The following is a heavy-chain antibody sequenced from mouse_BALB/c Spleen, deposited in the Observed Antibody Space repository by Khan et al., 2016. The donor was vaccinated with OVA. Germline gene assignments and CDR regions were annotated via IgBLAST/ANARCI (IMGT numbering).Heavy chain of an antibody. D-gene: IGHD2-14*01. J-gene: IGHJ3*01. CDR3: ARAYYRCDERVAS. CDR2: ISEGSIFT. Sequence: EVELVESGGGLVKPGGSLTLSCAASGFTFSDYYMYWVRQTPEKRLEWVATISEGSIFTYFLDSVKGRFTISRDNAKNNLYLQMTSLKSEDSAMYYCARAYYRCDERVASWGQGTLVTVSA. V-gene: IGHV5-4*02. CDR1: GFTFSDYY.